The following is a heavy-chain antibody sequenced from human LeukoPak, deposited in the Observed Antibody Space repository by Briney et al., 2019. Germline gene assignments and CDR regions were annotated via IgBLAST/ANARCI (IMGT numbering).Heavy chain of an antibody. CDR2: ISAYNGNT. D-gene: IGHD6-13*01. CDR1: GYTFTSYG. Sequence: ASVKVSCKASGYTFTSYGISWVRQAPGQGLEWMGWISAYNGNTNYAQKLQGRVTMTTDTSTSTAYMELRSLRSDDTAVYYCARFIAAAGTYYYYYMDVWGKGTTVTVSS. CDR3: ARFIAAAGTYYYYYMDV. J-gene: IGHJ6*03. V-gene: IGHV1-18*01.